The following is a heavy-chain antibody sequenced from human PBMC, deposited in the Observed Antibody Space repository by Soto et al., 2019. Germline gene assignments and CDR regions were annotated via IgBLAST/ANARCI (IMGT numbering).Heavy chain of an antibody. CDR2: ISSSSSYI. J-gene: IGHJ3*02. CDR3: ARTDSSGYYRDAFDI. D-gene: IGHD3-22*01. Sequence: GGSLRLSCAASGFTFSSYSMNWVRQAPGKGLEWVSSISSSSSYIYYADSVKGRFTISRDNAKNSLYLQMNSLRAGDTAVYYCARTDSSGYYRDAFDIWGQGTMVTVSS. V-gene: IGHV3-21*01. CDR1: GFTFSSYS.